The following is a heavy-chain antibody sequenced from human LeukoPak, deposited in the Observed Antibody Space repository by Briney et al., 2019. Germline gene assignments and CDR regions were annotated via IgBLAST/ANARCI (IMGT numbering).Heavy chain of an antibody. CDR1: GFTFSRYG. D-gene: IGHD2-21*02. Sequence: GGSLRLSCVSSGFTFSRYGTHWVRQAPGKGLEWVACISYDGSNKYFVDSVKGRFTISRDRSKSTLDLQMNRLNVEDTASYFCRTSYCGGDCQKLDGFDVWGHGTMVIVSS. J-gene: IGHJ3*01. V-gene: IGHV3-30*03. CDR2: ISYDGSNK. CDR3: RTSYCGGDCQKLDGFDV.